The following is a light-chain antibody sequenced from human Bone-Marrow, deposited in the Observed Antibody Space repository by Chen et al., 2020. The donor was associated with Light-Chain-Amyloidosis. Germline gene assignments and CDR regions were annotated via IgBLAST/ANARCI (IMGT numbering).Light chain of an antibody. V-gene: IGLV2-14*01. J-gene: IGLJ1*01. CDR3: SSYTITNSLV. Sequence: QAPLTQPASVSGSPVQSTTLSCTGTSSDVGGDNHVSWHQQHPDKAPKLLIYEFTILPSWVPDRFSRSKSDNPASLTISGLQTEDEADYFCSSYTITNSLVFGSVTRVTVL. CDR2: EFT. CDR1: SSDVGGDNH.